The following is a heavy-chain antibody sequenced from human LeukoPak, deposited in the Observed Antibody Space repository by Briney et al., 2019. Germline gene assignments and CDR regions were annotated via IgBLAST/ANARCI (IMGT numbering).Heavy chain of an antibody. J-gene: IGHJ5*02. CDR1: GASMRSHY. CDR2: LFHSGDTDSRAST. CDR3: AGTYGGYGPTWFGP. Sequence: SETLSLTCIVSGASMRSHYWSWIRQAPGKGLEWLGFLFHSGDTDSRASTDYNPSLKNRASMSVDVSKSQISLTLSSVTTEDTATYFCAGTYGGYGPTWFGPWGQGIRVSVSS. D-gene: IGHD4-17*01. V-gene: IGHV4-59*11.